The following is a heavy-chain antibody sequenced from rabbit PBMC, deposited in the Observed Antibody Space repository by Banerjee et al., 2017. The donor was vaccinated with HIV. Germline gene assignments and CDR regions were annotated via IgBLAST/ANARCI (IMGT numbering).Heavy chain of an antibody. D-gene: IGHD4-1*01. CDR3: ARDLAGVIGWNFNL. V-gene: IGHV1S45*01. CDR2: IYAGSSDSS. J-gene: IGHJ4*01. CDR1: GFSFSYNYV. Sequence: HEQLEESGGDLVKPEGSLTLTCTASGFSFSYNYVMCWVRQAPGKGLEWIACIYAGSSDSSYYASWAKGRFTISKTSSTTVTLQMTSLTAADTATYFCARDLAGVIGWNFNLWGPGTLVTVS.